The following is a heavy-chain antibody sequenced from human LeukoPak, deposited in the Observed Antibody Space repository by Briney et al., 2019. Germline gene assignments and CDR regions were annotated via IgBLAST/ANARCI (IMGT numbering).Heavy chain of an antibody. CDR3: ARHGFLYYDSSGYFRLPGGEFDY. V-gene: IGHV4-59*08. D-gene: IGHD3-22*01. CDR2: IYYSGST. Sequence: PSETLSLTCTVSGGSISSYYWSWIRQPPGKGLEWIGYIYYSGSTNYNPSLKSRVTISVDTSKNQFSLKLSSVTAADTAVYYCARHGFLYYDSSGYFRLPGGEFDYWGQGTLVTVSS. CDR1: GGSISSYY. J-gene: IGHJ4*02.